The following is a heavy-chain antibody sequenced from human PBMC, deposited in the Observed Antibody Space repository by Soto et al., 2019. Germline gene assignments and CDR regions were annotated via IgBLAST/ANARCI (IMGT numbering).Heavy chain of an antibody. CDR1: GYTFTRYY. Sequence: ASVKVSCKASGYTFTRYYIHWVRQATGQGLEWMGWMNPESRNTGYAQKFQGRVTMTRDTSISTAYMELSSLRSEDTAVYYCARFVRHQLPTIDFWGQGTLVTVSS. CDR3: ARFVRHQLPTIDF. J-gene: IGHJ4*02. V-gene: IGHV1-8*01. CDR2: MNPESRNT. D-gene: IGHD2-2*01.